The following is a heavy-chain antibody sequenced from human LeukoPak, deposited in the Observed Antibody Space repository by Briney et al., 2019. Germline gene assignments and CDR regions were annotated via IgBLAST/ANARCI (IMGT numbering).Heavy chain of an antibody. D-gene: IGHD6-19*01. V-gene: IGHV3-30-3*01. CDR3: ARGGSGWYGFDY. CDR2: ISYDGSNK. CDR1: GFTFSSYA. Sequence: GGSLRLSCVASGFTFSSYAMHWVRQAPGKGLEWVAVISYDGSNKYYADSVKGRFTISRDNSKNTLYLQMNSLRAEDTAVYYCARGGSGWYGFDYWGQGTLVTVSS. J-gene: IGHJ4*02.